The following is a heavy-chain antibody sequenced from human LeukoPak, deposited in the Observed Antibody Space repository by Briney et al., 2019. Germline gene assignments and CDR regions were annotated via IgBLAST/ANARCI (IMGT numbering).Heavy chain of an antibody. J-gene: IGHJ3*02. CDR1: GFTFSSYA. CDR2: ISYDGSNK. Sequence: GGSLRLSCAASGFTFSSYAMHWVRQAPGKGLEWVAVISYDGSNKYYADSVKGRFTISRDNSKNTLYLQMNSLRAEDTAVYYCARDPYYDSSGYRPGAFDIWGQGTMVTVSS. V-gene: IGHV3-30-3*01. D-gene: IGHD3-22*01. CDR3: ARDPYYDSSGYRPGAFDI.